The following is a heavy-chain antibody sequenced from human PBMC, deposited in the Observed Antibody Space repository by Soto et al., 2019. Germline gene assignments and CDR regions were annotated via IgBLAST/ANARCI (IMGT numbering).Heavy chain of an antibody. CDR2: ISGSGGST. CDR3: AKDDYYYDSSGFAYPDAFDI. J-gene: IGHJ3*02. D-gene: IGHD3-22*01. V-gene: IGHV3-23*01. Sequence: EVQLLESGGGLVQPGGSLRLSCAASGFTFSSYAMSWVRQAPGKGLEWVSAISGSGGSTYYADSVKGRFTISRDNSKNTLYLQMNSLRAEDTAVYYCAKDDYYYDSSGFAYPDAFDIWGQGTMVTVSS. CDR1: GFTFSSYA.